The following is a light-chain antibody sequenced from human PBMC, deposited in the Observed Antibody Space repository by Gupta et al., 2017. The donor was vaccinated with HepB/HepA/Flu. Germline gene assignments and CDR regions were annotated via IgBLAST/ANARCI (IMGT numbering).Light chain of an antibody. V-gene: IGLV3-21*04. CDR3: QVWDSSSDHPYV. CDR1: NIGSKS. J-gene: IGLJ1*01. CDR2: YDS. Sequence: SHVLTQPPPASVAPGKTARITCGGNNIGSKSVHCYQQKPGQAPVLVIYYDSDRPSGIPERFSGSNSGNTATLTISRVEAGEEADYDCQVWDSSSDHPYVFGTGTKVTVL.